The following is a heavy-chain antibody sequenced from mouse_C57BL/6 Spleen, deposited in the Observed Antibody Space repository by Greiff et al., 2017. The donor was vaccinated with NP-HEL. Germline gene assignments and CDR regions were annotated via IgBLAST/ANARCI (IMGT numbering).Heavy chain of an antibody. CDR2: ISDGGSYT. V-gene: IGHV5-4*01. J-gene: IGHJ2*01. CDR1: GFTFSSYA. CDR3: ARNRVYFDY. Sequence: EVHLVESGGGLVKPGGSLKLSCAASGFTFSSYAMSWVRQTPEQRLEWVATISDGGSYTYYPDNVKGRFTISRDNAKNNLYLQMSHLKSEDTAMYYCARNRVYFDYWGQGTTLTVSS.